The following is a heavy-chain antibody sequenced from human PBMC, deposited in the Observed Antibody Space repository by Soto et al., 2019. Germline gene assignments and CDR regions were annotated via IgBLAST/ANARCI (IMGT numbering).Heavy chain of an antibody. CDR3: ARYSSGWYEYYFDY. CDR2: MIPICGKT. V-gene: IGHV1-69*05. J-gene: IGHJ4*02. D-gene: IGHD6-19*01. CDR1: GGTFSSYT. Sequence: ASVKVSWKASGGTFSSYTITWVRQAPGQGLEWMGAMIPICGKTGYAQKFQGRVTITRNESTSTAYMELSSLRSEDTAVYYCARYSSGWYEYYFDYWGQGTLVTVSS.